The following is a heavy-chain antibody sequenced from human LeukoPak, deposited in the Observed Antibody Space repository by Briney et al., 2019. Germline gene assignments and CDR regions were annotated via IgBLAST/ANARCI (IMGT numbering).Heavy chain of an antibody. CDR2: IYSGGST. J-gene: IGHJ4*02. CDR1: GFTFSSYA. D-gene: IGHD3-22*01. V-gene: IGHV3-66*01. Sequence: GGSLRLSCAASGFTFSSYAMSWVRQAPGKGLEWVSVIYSGGSTYYADSVKGRFTISRDNSKNTLYLQMNSLRAEDTAVYYCARVGSDSSGYYYVNPTFDYWGQGTLVTVSS. CDR3: ARVGSDSSGYYYVNPTFDY.